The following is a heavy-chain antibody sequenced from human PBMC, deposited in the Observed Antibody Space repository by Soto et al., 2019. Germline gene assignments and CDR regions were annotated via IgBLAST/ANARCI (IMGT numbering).Heavy chain of an antibody. D-gene: IGHD3-22*01. V-gene: IGHV3-48*01. CDR1: GFTFSSYS. CDR2: ISSSSSTI. Sequence: AGGALILSCAASGFTFSSYSMNWGRPAPGKGLGGFSYISSSSSTIYYADSVKGRFTISRDNAKNSLYLQMNSLRAEDTAVYYCARDSDDSSGYYLLGVYYFDYWGQGTLVTVSS. CDR3: ARDSDDSSGYYLLGVYYFDY. J-gene: IGHJ4*02.